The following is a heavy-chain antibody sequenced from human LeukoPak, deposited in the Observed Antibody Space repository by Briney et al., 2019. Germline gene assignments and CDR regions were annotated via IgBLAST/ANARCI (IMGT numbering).Heavy chain of an antibody. Sequence: SVKVSCKASGGTFSSHAISWVRQAPGQGLEWMGGIIPIFGTANYAQKFQGRVTITADESTSTAYMELSSLRSEDTAVYYCARVPAMIAKGPEGHAFDIWGQGTMVTVSS. CDR1: GGTFSSHA. D-gene: IGHD3-22*01. CDR3: ARVPAMIAKGPEGHAFDI. J-gene: IGHJ3*02. CDR2: IIPIFGTA. V-gene: IGHV1-69*13.